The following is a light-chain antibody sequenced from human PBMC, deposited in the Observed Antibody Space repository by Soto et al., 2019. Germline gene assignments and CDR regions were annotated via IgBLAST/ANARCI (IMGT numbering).Light chain of an antibody. CDR1: SYNIGANY. J-gene: IGLJ2*01. Sequence: CSGSSYNIGANYVSWYQQLPGTAPKLLIYDNDKRPSGIPDRFSASKSGTSATLGITGLQTGDEADYYCGAWDSSLSAGVFGGGTKLTVL. CDR3: GAWDSSLSAGV. V-gene: IGLV1-51*01. CDR2: DND.